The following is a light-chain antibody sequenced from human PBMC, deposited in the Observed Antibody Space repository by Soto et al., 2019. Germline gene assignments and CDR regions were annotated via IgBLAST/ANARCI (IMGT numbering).Light chain of an antibody. Sequence: DIQMTQSPSTLSASVGDRVTITCRASQSITTWLAWYQQKPGKAPKLLIYRASSLESGVPSRFSGSGSGTEFTLTISSLQPDDFATYDCQHYTTYSGTFGPGTKLDIK. CDR2: RAS. CDR1: QSITTW. J-gene: IGKJ3*01. CDR3: QHYTTYSGT. V-gene: IGKV1-5*03.